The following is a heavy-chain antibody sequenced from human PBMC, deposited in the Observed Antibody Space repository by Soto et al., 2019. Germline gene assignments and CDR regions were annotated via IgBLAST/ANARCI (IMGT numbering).Heavy chain of an antibody. V-gene: IGHV3-15*01. CDR3: TTGLRSGYYNYYYGMDV. D-gene: IGHD3-22*01. Sequence: GGSLRLSCAASGFTFSNAWMSWVRQAPGKGLEWVGRIKSKTDGGTTDYAAPVKGRFTISRDDSKNTLYLQMNSLKTEDTAVYYCTTGLRSGYYNYYYGMDVWGQGTTVTV. CDR1: GFTFSNAW. J-gene: IGHJ6*02. CDR2: IKSKTDGGTT.